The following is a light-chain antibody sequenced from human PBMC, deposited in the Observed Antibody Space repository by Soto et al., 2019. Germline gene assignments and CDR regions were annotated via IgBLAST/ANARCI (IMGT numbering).Light chain of an antibody. CDR2: AAS. Sequence: DIQMTQSPSSLSASVGDRGSITCRASQSISRYLNWYQRTPGKAPNLLIKAASTLQSGVPSRFSGSGSGTDFTLTISSLQPEDFANYYCQQSYSNPLTFGGGTKVDI. V-gene: IGKV1-39*01. J-gene: IGKJ4*01. CDR1: QSISRY. CDR3: QQSYSNPLT.